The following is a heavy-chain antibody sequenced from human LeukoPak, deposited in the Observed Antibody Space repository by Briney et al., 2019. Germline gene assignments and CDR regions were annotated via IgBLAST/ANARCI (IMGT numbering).Heavy chain of an antibody. J-gene: IGHJ4*02. CDR3: AKGRGFRVWDPWDN. Sequence: QPGGSLKLSCAASGFTFSNYAMSWVRQAPGKGLEWVSAISGSASSTYHADSVKGRFTISRDNSKNTLYLQMSSLRADDTAVYYCAKGRGFRVWDPWDNWGQGTLITVSS. V-gene: IGHV3-23*01. CDR1: GFTFSNYA. CDR2: ISGSASST. D-gene: IGHD3-16*01.